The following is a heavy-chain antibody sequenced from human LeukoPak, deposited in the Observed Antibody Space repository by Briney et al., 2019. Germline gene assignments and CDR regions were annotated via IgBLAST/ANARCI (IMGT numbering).Heavy chain of an antibody. CDR2: ISAYNGNT. CDR3: ARVSADDYYDYCYMDV. V-gene: IGHV1-18*01. J-gene: IGHJ6*03. Sequence: GASVKVSCKASGYTFTSYGIRWVRQAPGQGLEWMGWISAYNGNTNYAQKLQGRVTMTTDTYTSTAHVELRSLRSDDTAVYYCARVSADDYYDYCYMDVWGKGTTVTVSS. CDR1: GYTFTSYG. D-gene: IGHD4/OR15-4a*01.